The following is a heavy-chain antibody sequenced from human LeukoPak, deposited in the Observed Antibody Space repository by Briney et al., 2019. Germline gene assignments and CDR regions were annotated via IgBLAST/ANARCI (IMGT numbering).Heavy chain of an antibody. D-gene: IGHD3-22*01. V-gene: IGHV4-34*01. CDR3: ARDYYDSSGYYFFDP. CDR1: VGSFSGYY. Sequence: PSETLSLTCAVYVGSFSGYYWSWIRQPPGKGLEWIGEINHSGSTNYNPSLKNRVTISVDTSKNQFSLKLSSVTAADTAVYYCARDYYDSSGYYFFDPWGQGTLVTVSS. J-gene: IGHJ5*02. CDR2: INHSGST.